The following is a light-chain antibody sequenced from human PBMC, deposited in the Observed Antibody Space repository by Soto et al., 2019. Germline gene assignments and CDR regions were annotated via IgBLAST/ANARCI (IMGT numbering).Light chain of an antibody. CDR1: QSLLNSNGYTY. CDR2: LVS. V-gene: IGKV2-28*01. Sequence: DIVMTQSPLSLPVTPGESASISCRSSQSLLNSNGYTYLDWYLQKPGQSPQLLIYLVSNRASGVPDRFNGSGSGTDFTLKINRVEAEDVGVYYCMQALQAPWTFGQGTKVDIK. J-gene: IGKJ1*01. CDR3: MQALQAPWT.